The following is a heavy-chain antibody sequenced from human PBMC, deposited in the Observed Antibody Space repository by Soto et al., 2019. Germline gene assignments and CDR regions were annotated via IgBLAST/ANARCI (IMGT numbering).Heavy chain of an antibody. CDR2: IYHSGST. CDR3: ARASGELSCVDY. CDR1: GGSISSSNW. J-gene: IGHJ4*02. D-gene: IGHD3-16*02. Sequence: QVQLQESGPGLVKPSGTLSLTCAVSGGSISSSNWWSWVRQPPGKGLEWIGEIYHSGSTNYNPSLKSRVTISVDQAKNQFSRKLSSVTAADTAVYYCARASGELSCVDYWGQVTLVTVSS. V-gene: IGHV4-4*02.